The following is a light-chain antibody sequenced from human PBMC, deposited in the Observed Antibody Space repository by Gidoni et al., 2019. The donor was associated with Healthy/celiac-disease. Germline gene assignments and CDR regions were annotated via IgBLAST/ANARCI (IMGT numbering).Light chain of an antibody. J-gene: IGLJ2*01. CDR1: KLGDKY. V-gene: IGLV3-1*01. CDR3: QAWDSSTGV. CDR2: QDS. Sequence: SYALTQPPSVSVSPGQTASITCSGDKLGDKYACWYQQKPGQSPVLVIYQDSKRPSGIPERFSGSNSGNTATLTISGTQAMDEADYYCQAWDSSTGVFGGGTKLT.